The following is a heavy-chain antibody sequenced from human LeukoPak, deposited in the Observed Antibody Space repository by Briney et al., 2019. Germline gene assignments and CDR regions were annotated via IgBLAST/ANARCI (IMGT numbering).Heavy chain of an antibody. CDR3: ARPFRFSYRGHDVLSLDY. D-gene: IGHD5-12*01. CDR1: GFTFSSYG. Sequence: GGSLRLSCAASGFTFSSYGMHWVRQAPGKGLEWVAVISYDGSNKYYADSVKGRFTISRDNSKNTLYLQMNSLRAEDTAVYYCARPFRFSYRGHDVLSLDYWGQGTLVTVSS. CDR2: ISYDGSNK. J-gene: IGHJ4*02. V-gene: IGHV3-30*19.